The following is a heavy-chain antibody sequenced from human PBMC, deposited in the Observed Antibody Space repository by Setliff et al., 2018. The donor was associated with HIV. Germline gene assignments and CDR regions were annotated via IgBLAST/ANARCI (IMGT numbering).Heavy chain of an antibody. V-gene: IGHV3-48*01. CDR3: ARDRRGSSRFYFDY. J-gene: IGHJ4*02. CDR1: GFTFSSYP. Sequence: PGGSLRLSCAASGFTFSSYPMSWVRQAPGKGLEWISYIRGDSTSINYADSVKGRFTISRDNAKMYLHMNSLRAEDTAVYYCARDRRGSSRFYFDYWGQGTLVTVSS. D-gene: IGHD6-13*01. CDR2: IRGDSTSI.